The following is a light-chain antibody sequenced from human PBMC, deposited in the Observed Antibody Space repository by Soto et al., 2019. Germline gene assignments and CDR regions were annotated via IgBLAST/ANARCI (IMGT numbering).Light chain of an antibody. CDR2: SNN. Sequence: QSVLTQPPSASGTPGQRVPISCSGSSSNIGSNYVYWYQQLPGTAPKLLIYSNNQRPSGVPDRFSGSKSGTSASLAISGLRSEDEADYYCAAWDDSRSGVVFGGGTKLTVL. V-gene: IGLV1-47*02. CDR3: AAWDDSRSGVV. CDR1: SSNIGSNY. J-gene: IGLJ2*01.